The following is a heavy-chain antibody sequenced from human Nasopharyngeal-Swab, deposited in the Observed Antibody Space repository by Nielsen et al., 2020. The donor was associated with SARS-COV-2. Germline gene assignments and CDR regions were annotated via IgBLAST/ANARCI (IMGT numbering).Heavy chain of an antibody. CDR2: TYFRSKWLN. D-gene: IGHD1-26*01. CDR1: GDSVSSNSAA. V-gene: IGHV6-1*01. J-gene: IGHJ4*02. Sequence: SQTLSLTCAIPGDSVSSNSAAWTWTRQSPSRGLEWLGRTYFRSKWLNDYAVSAKSRITINQDTSRNQFSLQLNSVTPEDTAIYYCARGSGTYSDYFDYWGQGTLVSVSS. CDR3: ARGSGTYSDYFDY.